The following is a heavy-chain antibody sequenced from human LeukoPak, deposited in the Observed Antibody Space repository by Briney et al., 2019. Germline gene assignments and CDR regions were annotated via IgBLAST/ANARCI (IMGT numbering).Heavy chain of an antibody. D-gene: IGHD3-9*01. Sequence: ASVKVSCKASGYTFTSYYMHWVRQAPGQGLEWMGIINPSGGSTSYAQKFQGRVTMTRDTPTSTVYMELSSLRSEDTAVYYCATTDILTGYRSYYYYYYMDVWGKGTTVTVSS. J-gene: IGHJ6*03. V-gene: IGHV1-46*01. CDR3: ATTDILTGYRSYYYYYYMDV. CDR2: INPSGGST. CDR1: GYTFTSYY.